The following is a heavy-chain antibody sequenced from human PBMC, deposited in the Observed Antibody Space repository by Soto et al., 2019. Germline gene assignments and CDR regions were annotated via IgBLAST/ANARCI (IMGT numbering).Heavy chain of an antibody. CDR1: GGTFSSYS. V-gene: IGHV1-69*13. CDR2: IIPIFGTA. Sequence: SVKVSCKASGGTFSSYSISWVRQAPGQGLEWMGGIIPIFGTANYAQKFQGRVTITADESTSTAYMELSSLRSEDTAVYYCASTYGGNSGYYGMDVWGQGTTVTVSS. J-gene: IGHJ6*02. D-gene: IGHD2-21*02. CDR3: ASTYGGNSGYYGMDV.